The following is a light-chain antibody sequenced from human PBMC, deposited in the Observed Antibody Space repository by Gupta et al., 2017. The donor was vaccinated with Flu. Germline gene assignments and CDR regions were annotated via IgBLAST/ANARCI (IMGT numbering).Light chain of an antibody. CDR1: QSVVGN. CDR3: KQDNNWPLLT. CDR2: GAS. Sequence: ETQVTPSPATLSVSPGDRVTLSCWASQSVVGNLAWYQQKPGQTPRLLIYGASSRATGIPARFSGSGSGTDFTLTITSLQSEDFAVYYCKQDNNWPLLTFGGGTKVEI. V-gene: IGKV3-15*01. J-gene: IGKJ4*01.